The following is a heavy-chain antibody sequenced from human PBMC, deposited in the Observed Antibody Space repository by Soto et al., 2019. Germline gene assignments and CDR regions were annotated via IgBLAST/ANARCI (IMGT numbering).Heavy chain of an antibody. CDR2: IYPGDSDT. CDR1: GYSFTSYW. V-gene: IGHV5-51*01. D-gene: IGHD3-22*01. Sequence: GESLKISCKGSGYSFTSYWIGWVRQMPGKGLEWMGIIYPGDSDTRYSPSFQGQVTISADKSISTAYLQWSSLKASDTAMYYCARRPYDSSGYYYAWFDPWGQGTLVTVSS. J-gene: IGHJ5*02. CDR3: ARRPYDSSGYYYAWFDP.